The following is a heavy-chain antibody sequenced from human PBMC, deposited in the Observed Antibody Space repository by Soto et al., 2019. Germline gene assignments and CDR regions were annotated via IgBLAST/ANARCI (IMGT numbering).Heavy chain of an antibody. CDR2: INHSGST. J-gene: IGHJ6*02. CDR3: ASRTRLGYSYGFGYYGMDV. V-gene: IGHV4-34*01. D-gene: IGHD5-18*01. Sequence: PSETLSLTCAVYGGSFSGYYWSWIRQPPGKGLEWIGEINHSGSTNYNPSPKSRVTISVDTSKNQFSLKLSSVTAADTAVYYCASRTRLGYSYGFGYYGMDVWGQGTTVTVSS. CDR1: GGSFSGYY.